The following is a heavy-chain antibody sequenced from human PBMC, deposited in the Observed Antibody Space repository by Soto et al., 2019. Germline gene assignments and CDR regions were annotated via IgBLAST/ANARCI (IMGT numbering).Heavy chain of an antibody. V-gene: IGHV3-30*18. D-gene: IGHD3-22*01. J-gene: IGHJ4*02. CDR3: AKDDTSGYFYVDY. CDR2: ILYDGSNE. Sequence: QVQLVESGGGVVQPGRSLRLSCAASGFTFSSYGMHWVRQAPGKGLEWVALILYDGSNEYYADSVKGRFTISRDTSKNTLYLQMNSMGAEDTAVYYCAKDDTSGYFYVDYWGQGTLVTVSS. CDR1: GFTFSSYG.